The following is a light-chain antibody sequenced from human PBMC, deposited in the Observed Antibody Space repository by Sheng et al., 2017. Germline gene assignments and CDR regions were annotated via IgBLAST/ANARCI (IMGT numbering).Light chain of an antibody. J-gene: IGLJ3*02. CDR3: SSYTSSSTMV. V-gene: IGLV2-14*01. CDR2: DVN. CDR1: ISDVGGYNY. Sequence: QSALTQPASVSGSPGQSITISCTGTISDVGGYNYVSWYQQHPGKAPKLMIYDVNNRPSGASNRFSGSRSGNTASLTISGLQAEDEADYYCSSYTSSSTMVFGGGTKLTVL.